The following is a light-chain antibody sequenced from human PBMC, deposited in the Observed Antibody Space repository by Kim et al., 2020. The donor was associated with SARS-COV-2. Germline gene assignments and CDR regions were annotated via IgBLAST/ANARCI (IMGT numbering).Light chain of an antibody. CDR2: DAS. CDR1: QDITEY. CDR3: QQYHNIPLT. V-gene: IGKV1-33*01. J-gene: IGKJ4*01. Sequence: DIQMTQSPSSLSASLGDRVTITCQASQDITEYLNWFQQKPGKAPELLIYDASNLETGVPSRFSGSGSGTEFTLTISSLQPEDIATYYCQQYHNIPLTFGGGTKVEIK.